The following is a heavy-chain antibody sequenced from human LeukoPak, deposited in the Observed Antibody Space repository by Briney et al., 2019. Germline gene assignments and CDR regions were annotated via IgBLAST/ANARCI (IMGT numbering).Heavy chain of an antibody. CDR1: GYSISSGYY. CDR2: IYDSGST. V-gene: IGHV4-38-2*02. Sequence: PSETLSLTCTVSGYSISSGYYWGWIPQPPGKGLEWIGSIYDSGSTYYNPSLKSRVTISVDTSKNQFSLKLSSVTAADTAVYYCARVVAVAGDMNWFDPWGQGTLVTVSS. D-gene: IGHD6-19*01. CDR3: ARVVAVAGDMNWFDP. J-gene: IGHJ5*02.